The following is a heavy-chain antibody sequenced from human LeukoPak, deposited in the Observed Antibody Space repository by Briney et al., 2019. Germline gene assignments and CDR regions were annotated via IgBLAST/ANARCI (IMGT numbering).Heavy chain of an antibody. J-gene: IGHJ4*02. CDR1: GFIFSSYG. CDR3: ARDGGDYSYDY. V-gene: IGHV3-30*02. D-gene: IGHD4-11*01. Sequence: PGGSLRLSCGASGFIFSSYGMHWVRQAPGKGLEWVAFIRYDGRNKYYAESVKGRFTISRDNSKNTLYLQMNSLRAEDTAVYYCARDGGDYSYDYWGQGTLVTVSS. CDR2: IRYDGRNK.